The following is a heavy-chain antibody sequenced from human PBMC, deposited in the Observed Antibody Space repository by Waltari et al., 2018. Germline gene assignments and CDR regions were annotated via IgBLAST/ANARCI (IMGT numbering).Heavy chain of an antibody. V-gene: IGHV1-3*01. J-gene: IGHJ6*02. CDR3: AREVVMVRGVIIYYYYGMDV. Sequence: QVQLVQSGAEVKKPGASVKVSCKASGYTFTSYAMHWVGQAPGRRPGWMGWINAGNGNTKYSQKFQGRVTITRDTSASTAYMELSSLRSEDTAVYYCAREVVMVRGVIIYYYYGMDVWGQGTTVTVSS. D-gene: IGHD3-10*01. CDR1: GYTFTSYA. CDR2: INAGNGNT.